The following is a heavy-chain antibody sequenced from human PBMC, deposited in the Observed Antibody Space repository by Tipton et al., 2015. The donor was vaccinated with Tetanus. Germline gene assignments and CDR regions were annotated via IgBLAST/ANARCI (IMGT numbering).Heavy chain of an antibody. Sequence: AVSGFTFSNYWMNWVRQAPGKGLGWVASVNTDGSEEYYLDSVRGRFTISRDNARNSLSLQMISLRVEDTAVYYCVSGGGYWGQGTLVTVSS. CDR2: VNTDGSEE. CDR3: VSGGGY. CDR1: GFTFSNYW. J-gene: IGHJ4*02. D-gene: IGHD6-25*01. V-gene: IGHV3-7*03.